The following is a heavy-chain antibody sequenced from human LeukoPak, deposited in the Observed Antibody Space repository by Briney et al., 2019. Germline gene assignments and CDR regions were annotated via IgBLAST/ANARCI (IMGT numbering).Heavy chain of an antibody. Sequence: PGGSLRLSCAASGFTFSSYEMNWVRQAPGKGLEGVSYISSSGSTIYYADSVKGRFTISRDNAKNSLYLQMNSLRAEDTAVYYCARDYYGSGSTQFDYWGQGTLVTVSS. J-gene: IGHJ4*02. V-gene: IGHV3-48*03. CDR3: ARDYYGSGSTQFDY. D-gene: IGHD3-10*01. CDR1: GFTFSSYE. CDR2: ISSSGSTI.